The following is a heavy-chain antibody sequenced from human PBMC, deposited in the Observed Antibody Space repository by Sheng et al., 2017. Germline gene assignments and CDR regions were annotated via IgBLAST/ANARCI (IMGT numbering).Heavy chain of an antibody. CDR1: GFTFSNYG. CDR3: LKDQLGTAK. D-gene: IGHD1-1*01. V-gene: IGHV3-30*02. J-gene: IGHJ4*02. Sequence: QVQLVESGGRVVQPGGSLRLSCAASGFTFSNYGMHWVRQTPGKGLEWVTFIEFDGRNKYYADSVKGRFTISRDNSKNMVYLQMSSLREEDTAVYYCLKDQLGTAKWGQGTLVTV. CDR2: IEFDGRNK.